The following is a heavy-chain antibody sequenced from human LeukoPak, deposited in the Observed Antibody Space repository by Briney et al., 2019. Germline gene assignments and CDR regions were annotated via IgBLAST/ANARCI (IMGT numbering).Heavy chain of an antibody. D-gene: IGHD6-19*01. J-gene: IGHJ4*02. CDR2: IYYSGST. Sequence: SETLSLTCTVSGGSISSYYWSWIRQPPGKGLEWIGYIYYSGSTNYNPSLKSRVTISVDTSKNQFSLKLSSVTAADTAVYYCARDGGSGWSVDYFDYWGQGTPVTVSS. CDR3: ARDGGSGWSVDYFDY. V-gene: IGHV4-59*01. CDR1: GGSISSYY.